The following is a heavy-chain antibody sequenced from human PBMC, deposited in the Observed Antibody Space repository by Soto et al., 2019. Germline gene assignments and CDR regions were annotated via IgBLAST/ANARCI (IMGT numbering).Heavy chain of an antibody. CDR2: IYYSGST. CDR1: GGSISSSSYY. J-gene: IGHJ3*02. Sequence: SETLSLTCTVSGGSISSSSYYWGWIRQPPGKGLEWIGSIYYSGSTYYNPSLKSRVTISVDTSKNQISLKLSSVTAADTAVYYSARHSYYYDSSGLGDFDIWGQGTMVTVSS. D-gene: IGHD3-22*01. V-gene: IGHV4-39*01. CDR3: ARHSYYYDSSGLGDFDI.